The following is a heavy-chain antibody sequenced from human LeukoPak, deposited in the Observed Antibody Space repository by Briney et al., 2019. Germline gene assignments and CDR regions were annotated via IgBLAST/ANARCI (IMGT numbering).Heavy chain of an antibody. CDR2: ISTYNGNT. V-gene: IGHV1-18*01. CDR1: GYTFTSYG. J-gene: IGHJ4*02. Sequence: ASAKVSCKASGYTFTSYGISWVRQAPGQGLEWMGWISTYNGNTHYAQNIQGRVTMTADVSTSTAYMELRSLRSDDTAVYYCARDPSLDYGDFYDYWGQGTLVTVSS. D-gene: IGHD4-17*01. CDR3: ARDPSLDYGDFYDY.